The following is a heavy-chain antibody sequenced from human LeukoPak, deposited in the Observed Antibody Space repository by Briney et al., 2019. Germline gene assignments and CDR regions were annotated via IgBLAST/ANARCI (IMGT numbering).Heavy chain of an antibody. V-gene: IGHV4-59*11. Sequence: SETLSLTCTVSGGSFSSHYWSWIRQPPGKGLEWIGYISYIGSTNYNPSLKSRVTISVDTSINQFSLKLSSVTAADAAVYFCAGDPTTVTKGLEIWGQGTMVTVSS. J-gene: IGHJ3*02. CDR3: AGDPTTVTKGLEI. CDR2: ISYIGST. CDR1: GGSFSSHY. D-gene: IGHD4-17*01.